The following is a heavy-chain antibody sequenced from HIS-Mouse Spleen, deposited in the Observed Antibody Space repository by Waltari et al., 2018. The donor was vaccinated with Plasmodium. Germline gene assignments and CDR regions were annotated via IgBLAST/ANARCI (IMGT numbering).Heavy chain of an antibody. CDR3: AKAQGVINFDY. CDR2: ISYDGSNK. CDR1: GFTFSCYG. Sequence: QVQLVESGGGVVQPGRSLSLSCSASGFTFSCYGMHWVRQAPGKGLEWVAVISYDGSNKYYADSVKGRFTISRDNSKNTLYLQMNSLRAEDTAVYYCAKAQGVINFDYWGQGTLVTVSS. J-gene: IGHJ4*02. D-gene: IGHD3-16*01. V-gene: IGHV3-30*18.